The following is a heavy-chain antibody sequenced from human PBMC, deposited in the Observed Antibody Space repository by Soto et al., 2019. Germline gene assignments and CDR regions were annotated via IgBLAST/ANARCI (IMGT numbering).Heavy chain of an antibody. CDR1: GYTFTSYG. J-gene: IGHJ4*02. V-gene: IGHV1-18*01. D-gene: IGHD3-10*01. CDR3: ASDQPRYYYGSGPKNPFDY. Sequence: ASVKVSCKASGYTFTSYGISWVRQAPGQGLEWMGWISAYNGNTNYAQKLQGRVTMTTDTSTSTAYMELRSLRSDDTAVYYCASDQPRYYYGSGPKNPFDYWGQGTLVTVSS. CDR2: ISAYNGNT.